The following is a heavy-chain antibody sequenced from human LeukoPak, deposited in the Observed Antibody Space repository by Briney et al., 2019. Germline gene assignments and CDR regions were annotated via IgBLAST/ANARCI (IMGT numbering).Heavy chain of an antibody. V-gene: IGHV4-4*02. Sequence: SETLSLTCTVSGDSINSLDLWSWVRQPPGKGLEWIGEMYLSGTTHSNPSVKSRVTISIDKSKNQFSLKLSSVTAADTAVYYCARGLGSSGWYDQDYWGQGTLVTVSS. CDR1: GDSINSLDL. CDR3: ARGLGSSGWYDQDY. D-gene: IGHD6-19*01. CDR2: MYLSGTT. J-gene: IGHJ4*02.